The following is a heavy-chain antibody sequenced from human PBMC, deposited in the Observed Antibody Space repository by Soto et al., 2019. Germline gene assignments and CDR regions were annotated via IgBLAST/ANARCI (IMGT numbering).Heavy chain of an antibody. V-gene: IGHV4-30-4*01. J-gene: IGHJ5*02. CDR3: ARDPVGTTWFDP. CDR2: IYYSGST. Sequence: PSETLSLTCTVSGGSISSGDYYWIWIRQPPGKGLEWIGYIYYSGSTYYNPSLKSRVTISVDTSKNQFSLKLSSVTAADTAVYYCARDPVGTTWFDPWGQGTLVTVSS. D-gene: IGHD1-1*01. CDR1: GGSISSGDYY.